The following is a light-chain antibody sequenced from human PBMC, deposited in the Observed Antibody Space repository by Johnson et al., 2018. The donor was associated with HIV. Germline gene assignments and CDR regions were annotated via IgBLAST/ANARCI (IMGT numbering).Light chain of an antibody. Sequence: QSVLTQPPSVSAAPGQKVTISCSGSSSNIGNNYVSWYQQLPGTAPKLVIYENNKRPSGIPDRFSGSKSGTSATLGITRLQTGDEADDYCGTWDSRLTAGHVFGRWTKAT. CDR1: SSNIGNNY. V-gene: IGLV1-51*02. CDR3: GTWDSRLTAGHV. CDR2: ENN. J-gene: IGLJ1*01.